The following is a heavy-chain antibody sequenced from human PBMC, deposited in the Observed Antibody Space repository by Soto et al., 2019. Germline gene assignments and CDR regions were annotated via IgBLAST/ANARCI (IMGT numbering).Heavy chain of an antibody. V-gene: IGHV2-26*01. Sequence: QVTLKESGPVLVQATETLTLTCNVSGFSLTNVQKGVAWIRQPPGKALEWLAHILSDVEQSYKSSLKKRLTISPDTSNRQVVLVMTNVEPVDTATYYCARISGRFGASHFDFWGQGSSVIVSS. CDR2: ILSDVEQ. D-gene: IGHD3-10*01. J-gene: IGHJ4*02. CDR1: GFSLTNVQKG. CDR3: ARISGRFGASHFDF.